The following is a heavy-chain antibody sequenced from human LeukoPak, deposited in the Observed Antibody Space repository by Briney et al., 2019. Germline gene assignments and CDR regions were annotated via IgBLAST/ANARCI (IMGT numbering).Heavy chain of an antibody. V-gene: IGHV3-53*01. CDR1: GFTVSSNY. D-gene: IGHD6-25*01. Sequence: GGSLRLSCAASGFTVSSNYMNWVRQALGQGLERVSVIYSGGSTYYADSVKGRFTISRDSSENTLYLQMNTLRAEDTAVYYCARESSGYYFDYWGQGTLVTVSS. CDR3: ARESSGYYFDY. CDR2: IYSGGST. J-gene: IGHJ4*02.